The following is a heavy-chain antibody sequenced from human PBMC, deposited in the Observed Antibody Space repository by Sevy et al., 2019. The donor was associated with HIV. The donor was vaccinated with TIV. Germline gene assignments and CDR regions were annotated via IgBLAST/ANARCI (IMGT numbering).Heavy chain of an antibody. Sequence: ALRLSCAASGFTFSSYGMHWVRQAPGKGLEWVAVISYDGSNKYYADSVKGRFTISRDNSKNTLYLQMNSLRAEDTAVYYCAKVLVEGYDSSSDYFDYWGQGTLVTVSS. CDR1: GFTFSSYG. CDR2: ISYDGSNK. CDR3: AKVLVEGYDSSSDYFDY. D-gene: IGHD3-22*01. J-gene: IGHJ4*02. V-gene: IGHV3-30*18.